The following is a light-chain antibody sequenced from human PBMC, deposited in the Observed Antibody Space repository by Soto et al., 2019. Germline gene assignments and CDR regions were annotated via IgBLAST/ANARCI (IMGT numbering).Light chain of an antibody. CDR2: EVT. Sequence: QSVLTQPPSAPGSPGQSVTISCTGTSSDVGGYNYVSWYQQHPGKAPKLMIYEVTKRPSGVPDRFSGSKSGNTASLTVSGLQAEDEADYFCCSHAGDNTYVFGTGTKLTVL. J-gene: IGLJ1*01. V-gene: IGLV2-8*01. CDR3: CSHAGDNTYV. CDR1: SSDVGGYNY.